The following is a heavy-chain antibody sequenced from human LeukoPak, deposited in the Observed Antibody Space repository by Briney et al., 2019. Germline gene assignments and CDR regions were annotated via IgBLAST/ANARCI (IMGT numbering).Heavy chain of an antibody. CDR3: ARPTKEGSSWYWWFDP. Sequence: GGSLRLSCAASGFTFSSYWMHWVRQAPGKGLVWVSRINNDGSSTSYADSVKGRFTISRDNAKNTLYLQMNSLRAEDTDMYYCARPTKEGSSWYWWFDPWGQGTLVTVSS. J-gene: IGHJ5*02. D-gene: IGHD6-13*01. V-gene: IGHV3-74*01. CDR2: INNDGSST. CDR1: GFTFSSYW.